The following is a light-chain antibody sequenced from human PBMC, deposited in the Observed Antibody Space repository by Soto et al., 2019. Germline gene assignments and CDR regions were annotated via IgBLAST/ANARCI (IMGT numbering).Light chain of an antibody. CDR1: QSISSW. J-gene: IGKJ4*01. Sequence: DIQMTQAPSTLSASVGDIVTITCRASQSISSWLAWYQQKPGKAPKLLIYDASSLESGVPSRFSGSGSGTEFTLTICRLQPDDFATYYCQQYNSYPLTFGGGTKVEIK. CDR3: QQYNSYPLT. V-gene: IGKV1-5*01. CDR2: DAS.